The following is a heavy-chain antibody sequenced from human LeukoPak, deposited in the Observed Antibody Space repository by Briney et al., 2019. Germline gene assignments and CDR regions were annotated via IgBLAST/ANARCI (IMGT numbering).Heavy chain of an antibody. CDR3: ARDQVVGATQSDY. D-gene: IGHD1-26*01. CDR1: RFTFSNYA. CDR2: IKQDGSEK. J-gene: IGHJ4*02. V-gene: IGHV3-7*01. Sequence: GGSLRLSCAASRFTFSNYAMSWVRQAPGKGLEWVANIKQDGSEKYYVDSVKGRFTISRDNAKNSLYLQMNSLRAEDTAVYYCARDQVVGATQSDYWGQGTLVTVSS.